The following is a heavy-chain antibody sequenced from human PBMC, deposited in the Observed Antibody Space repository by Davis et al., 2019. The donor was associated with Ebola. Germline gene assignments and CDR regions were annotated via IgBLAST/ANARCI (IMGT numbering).Heavy chain of an antibody. CDR2: IYSGGST. Sequence: GESLKISCAASGFTFSSYGMHWVRQAPGKGLEWVSVIYSGGSTYYADSVKGRFTLSRDNSKNTLYLQRNSLRAEDTAVYYCARDRGSSGYYLGPPDYWGQGTLVTVSS. CDR1: GFTFSSYG. D-gene: IGHD3-22*01. V-gene: IGHV3-53*01. J-gene: IGHJ4*02. CDR3: ARDRGSSGYYLGPPDY.